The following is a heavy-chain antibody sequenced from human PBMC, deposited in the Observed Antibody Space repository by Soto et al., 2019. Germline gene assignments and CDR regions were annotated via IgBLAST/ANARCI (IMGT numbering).Heavy chain of an antibody. CDR2: IDPSDSYT. V-gene: IGHV5-10-1*01. D-gene: IGHD3-22*01. CDR3: ARHSPYYYDSSGYLIGAFDI. J-gene: IGHJ3*02. Sequence: GASLKISCKGSGYSFTSYWITWVRQMPGKGLEWMGRIDPSDSYTNYSPSFQGHVTISADKSISTAYLQWSSLKASDTAMYYCARHSPYYYDSSGYLIGAFDIWGQGTMVTVSS. CDR1: GYSFTSYW.